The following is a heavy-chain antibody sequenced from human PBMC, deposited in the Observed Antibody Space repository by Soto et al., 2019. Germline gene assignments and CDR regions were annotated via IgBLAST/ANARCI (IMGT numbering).Heavy chain of an antibody. CDR2: INTDGSVA. CDR3: VRDMQLWRLGS. Sequence: EVQLVESGGGLVQPGESLRLSCAASGLTFRSYWMHWVRQAPGKGLVWVSRINTDGSVAMYVDSVKGRFTISRDNAKNPLYLHKNSLRGEDTAVYYCVRDMQLWRLGSWGQGTLVTVSS. V-gene: IGHV3-74*03. D-gene: IGHD2-21*01. J-gene: IGHJ4*02. CDR1: GLTFRSYW.